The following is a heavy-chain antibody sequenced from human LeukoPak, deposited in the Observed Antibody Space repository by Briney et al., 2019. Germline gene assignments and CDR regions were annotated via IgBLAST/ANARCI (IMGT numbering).Heavy chain of an antibody. V-gene: IGHV4-34*01. CDR2: IYHSGST. Sequence: SEALSLTRVHYGGSLSRYYWSGIRPPPRRGGGGVGEIYHSGSTTDNPSLTSRVTISVDTSKNQFSLTLSSVTAADTAVYYCARGSGYCTNGVCSLYYVDYWGQGNLVTVSS. J-gene: IGHJ4*02. CDR1: GGSLSRYY. D-gene: IGHD2-8*01. CDR3: ARGSGYCTNGVCSLYYVDY.